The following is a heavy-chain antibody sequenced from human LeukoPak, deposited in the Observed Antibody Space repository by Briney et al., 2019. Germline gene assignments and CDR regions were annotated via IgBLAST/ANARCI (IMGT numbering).Heavy chain of an antibody. J-gene: IGHJ5*02. CDR1: GGSFSGYY. V-gene: IGHV4-34*01. D-gene: IGHD3-3*01. CDR3: ARASAPLGYDFWSGRKNWFDP. CDR2: INHRGCT. Sequence: KPSETLSLTCAVYGGSFSGYYGSWIRQPPRKGLEWIGEINHRGCTNYNPSLKSRVTISVDTVKNQFSLKLGSVTAADTAVYYCARASAPLGYDFWSGRKNWFDPWGQGTLVTVSS.